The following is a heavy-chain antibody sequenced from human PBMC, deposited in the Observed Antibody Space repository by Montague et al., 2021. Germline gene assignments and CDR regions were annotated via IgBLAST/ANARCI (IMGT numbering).Heavy chain of an antibody. CDR1: GGSISGY. CDR3: ARVDDHGHSDY. D-gene: IGHD1-1*01. V-gene: IGHV4-59*12. CDR2: IYYTGTT. J-gene: IGHJ4*02. Sequence: SETLSLTCTVSGGSISGYWSWIRQPPGKGLELLGYIYYTGTTKYNPSRRSRITISVDTSKNQFSLKLSSVTAAATAVYYCARVDDHGHSDYWGQGTLVTVSS.